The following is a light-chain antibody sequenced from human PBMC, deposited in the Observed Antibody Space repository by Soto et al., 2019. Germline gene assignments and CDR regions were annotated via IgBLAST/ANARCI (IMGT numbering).Light chain of an antibody. CDR2: SNN. Sequence: QSVLTQPPSASGTPGQGVTISCSGSSSNIGSNTVNWYQHLPGTAPKLLIYSNNQRPSGVPDRFSGSKSGTSASLAISGLQSEDEPDYYCAAWDDSLNGPGVVFGGGTKLTVL. J-gene: IGLJ2*01. V-gene: IGLV1-44*01. CDR1: SSNIGSNT. CDR3: AAWDDSLNGPGVV.